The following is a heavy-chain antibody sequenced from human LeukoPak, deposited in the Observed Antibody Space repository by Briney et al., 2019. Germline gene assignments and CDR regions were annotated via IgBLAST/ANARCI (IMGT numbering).Heavy chain of an antibody. J-gene: IGHJ5*02. CDR1: GGSISGSY. D-gene: IGHD3-10*01. CDR2: MSNNGAT. V-gene: IGHV4-59*03. Sequence: SETLSLTCTVSGGSISGSYWSWIRQPPGKGLEWIGYMSNNGATTYNPSLNSRVTPCIDMSNNQSSLTLKSVTAADKAVYYCGGDSGPWGVFDPWGQGTLVTVSS. CDR3: GGDSGPWGVFDP.